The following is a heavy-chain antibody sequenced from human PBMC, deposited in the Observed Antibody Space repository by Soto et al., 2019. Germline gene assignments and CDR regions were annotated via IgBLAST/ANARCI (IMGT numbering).Heavy chain of an antibody. Sequence: SVKVSCKASGGTFSSYAISWVRQAPGQGLEWMGGIIPIFGTANYAQKFQGRVTITADESTSTAYMELSSLRSEDTAVYYCASSEYSSSWYFGRAVPEYYYYGMDVWGQGTTVTVS. J-gene: IGHJ6*02. CDR2: IIPIFGTA. CDR3: ASSEYSSSWYFGRAVPEYYYYGMDV. V-gene: IGHV1-69*13. CDR1: GGTFSSYA. D-gene: IGHD6-13*01.